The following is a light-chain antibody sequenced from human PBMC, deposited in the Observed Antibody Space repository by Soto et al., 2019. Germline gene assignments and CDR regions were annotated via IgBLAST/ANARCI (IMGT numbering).Light chain of an antibody. CDR3: HQYDSSPYT. J-gene: IGKJ2*01. CDR2: KAS. Sequence: DIQMTQSPSTLPASVGDRVTITCRASQSISTWLAWYQQQPGKAPKLLIYKASSLQSGDPSRFSGSGSGTQFTLTIITLQPDDFATYYFHQYDSSPYTVGQGTKREI. V-gene: IGKV1-5*03. CDR1: QSISTW.